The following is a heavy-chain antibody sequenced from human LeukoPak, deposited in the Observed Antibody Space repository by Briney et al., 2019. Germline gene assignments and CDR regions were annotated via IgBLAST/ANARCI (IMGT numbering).Heavy chain of an antibody. CDR1: GFTFGDYA. D-gene: IGHD3-22*01. J-gene: IGHJ4*02. Sequence: GGSLRLSCTTSGFTFGDYAMSWVRQAPGKGPEWVSFIRRKAHGGTTEYAASVKGRFSSSRDDSKSIAYLQMNSLKTEDTAVYFCTRVTYYYDNSGYFHFDSWGQGSLVPVSS. V-gene: IGHV3-49*04. CDR3: TRVTYYYDNSGYFHFDS. CDR2: IRRKAHGGTT.